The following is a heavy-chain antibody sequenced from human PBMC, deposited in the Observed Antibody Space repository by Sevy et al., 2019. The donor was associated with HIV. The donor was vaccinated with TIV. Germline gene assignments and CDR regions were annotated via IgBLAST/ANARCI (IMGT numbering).Heavy chain of an antibody. CDR3: TRAPPVRSGDDSLNWFDP. Sequence: SETLSLTCTVSSGSISSYYWSWIRQPPGKGLEYIGYIHSGGTTNYNPSLKSRVTISVDTSKNQFSLNLSSVTAADTAVYYCTRAPPVRSGDDSLNWFDPWGQGTLVTVSS. J-gene: IGHJ5*02. D-gene: IGHD5-12*01. CDR2: IHSGGTT. CDR1: SGSISSYY. V-gene: IGHV4-59*01.